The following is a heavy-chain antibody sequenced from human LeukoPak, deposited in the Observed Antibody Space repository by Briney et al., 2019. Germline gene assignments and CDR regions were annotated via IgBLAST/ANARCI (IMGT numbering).Heavy chain of an antibody. CDR1: GGSISSYY. Sequence: PSETLSLTCTVSGGSISSYYWSWVRQPPGKGQEWIGYIHYSGSTNSNPSLKSRVAISIDTSKNQFSLRLSSVTAADTAVYYCARVPLSYSSSWYVGNWFDPWGQGTLVTVSS. V-gene: IGHV4-59*01. J-gene: IGHJ5*02. CDR3: ARVPLSYSSSWYVGNWFDP. D-gene: IGHD6-13*01. CDR2: IHYSGST.